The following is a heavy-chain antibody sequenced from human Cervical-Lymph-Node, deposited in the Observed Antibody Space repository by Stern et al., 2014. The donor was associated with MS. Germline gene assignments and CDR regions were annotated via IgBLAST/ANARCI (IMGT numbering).Heavy chain of an antibody. CDR1: GYSFTANW. J-gene: IGHJ4*02. D-gene: IGHD4-17*01. Sequence: VQLVQSGAEVKKPGESLKIFCKGSGYSFTANWIAWGRQMPGKGLEWMGIIYPGNSDTRSSPSFQGQVTISAAKSISTAYLQWSSLKASDTAMYYCARDYGDYAFDYWGQGTLVTVSS. V-gene: IGHV5-51*01. CDR3: ARDYGDYAFDY. CDR2: IYPGNSDT.